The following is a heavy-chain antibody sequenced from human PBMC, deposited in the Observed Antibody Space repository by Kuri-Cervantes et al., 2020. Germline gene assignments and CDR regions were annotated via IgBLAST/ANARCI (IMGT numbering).Heavy chain of an antibody. Sequence: GGSLRLSCAASGFTFSSYAMHWVRQAPGKGLEWVSGISWNSGSIGYADSVKGRFTISRDNAKNSLYLQMNSLRAEDTALYYCAKDPLSAAAGYWGQGTLVTVSS. CDR3: AKDPLSAAAGY. V-gene: IGHV3-9*01. CDR2: ISWNSGSI. D-gene: IGHD6-13*01. CDR1: GFTFSSYA. J-gene: IGHJ4*02.